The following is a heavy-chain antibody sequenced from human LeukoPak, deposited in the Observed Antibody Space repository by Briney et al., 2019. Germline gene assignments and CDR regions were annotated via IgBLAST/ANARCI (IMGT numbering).Heavy chain of an antibody. CDR2: ISHDGSDK. D-gene: IGHD3-22*01. V-gene: IGHV3-30-3*01. CDR1: GLIFSSHA. CDR3: AKQTYYYDSSGYGY. Sequence: PGGSLRLSCAASGLIFSSHAMHWVRQAPGKGLEWVAVISHDGSDKHYADSVKGRFTISRDNSKNTLYLQMNSLRAEDTAVYYCAKQTYYYDSSGYGYWGQGTLVTVSS. J-gene: IGHJ4*02.